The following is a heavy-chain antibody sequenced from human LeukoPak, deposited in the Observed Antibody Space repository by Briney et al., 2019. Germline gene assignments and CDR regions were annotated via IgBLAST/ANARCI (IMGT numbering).Heavy chain of an antibody. CDR1: GFTFSSYA. CDR3: ARVYYDILTGRPAYYYMDV. CDR2: ISYDGSNK. J-gene: IGHJ6*03. V-gene: IGHV3-30*01. Sequence: PGGSLRLSCAASGFTFSSYAMHWVRQAPGKGLEWVAVISYDGSNKYYADSVKGRFTISRDNSKNTLYLQMNSLRAEDTAVYYCARVYYDILTGRPAYYYMDVWGKGTTVTVSS. D-gene: IGHD3-9*01.